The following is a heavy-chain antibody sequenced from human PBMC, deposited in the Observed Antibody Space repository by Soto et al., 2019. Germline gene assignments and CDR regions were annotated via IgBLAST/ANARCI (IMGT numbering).Heavy chain of an antibody. Sequence: PSETLSLTCSVSGGSISSISHFWGWVRQSPGKGLDWIGNVYHTGTTHYNPSLKSRVTISVDTSKNQFSLQLSSVTAADTAVYYCARQTSMITMASHGRNNWFDPWGPGTLVTVSS. CDR3: ARQTSMITMASHGRNNWFDP. V-gene: IGHV4-39*01. CDR1: GGSISSISHF. J-gene: IGHJ5*02. CDR2: VYHTGTT. D-gene: IGHD3-22*01.